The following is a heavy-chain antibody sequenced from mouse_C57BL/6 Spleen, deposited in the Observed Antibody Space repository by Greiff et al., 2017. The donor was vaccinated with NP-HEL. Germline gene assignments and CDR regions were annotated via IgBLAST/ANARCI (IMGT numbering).Heavy chain of an antibody. CDR2: IDPETGGT. V-gene: IGHV1-15*01. CDR1: GYTFTDYE. D-gene: IGHD2-12*01. J-gene: IGHJ4*01. Sequence: QVQLQQSGAELVRPGASVTLSCKASGYTFTDYEMHWVKQTPVHGLEWIGAIDPETGGTAYNQKFKGKAILTADKSSSTAYMELRSLTSEDSAVYYCTRYYYSPYYAMDYWGQGTSVTVSS. CDR3: TRYYYSPYYAMDY.